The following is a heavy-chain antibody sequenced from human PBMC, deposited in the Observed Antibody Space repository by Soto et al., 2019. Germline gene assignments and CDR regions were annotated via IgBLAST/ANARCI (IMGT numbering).Heavy chain of an antibody. D-gene: IGHD1-7*01. Sequence: SETLSLTCTVSGGSISSGDYYWSWIRQPPGKGLEWIGYIYYSGSTYYNPSLKSRVTISVDTSKNQFSLKLSSVTAADTAVYYCARNNWNFPYYFDYWGQGTRVTVSS. CDR1: GGSISSGDYY. CDR2: IYYSGST. V-gene: IGHV4-30-4*01. J-gene: IGHJ4*02. CDR3: ARNNWNFPYYFDY.